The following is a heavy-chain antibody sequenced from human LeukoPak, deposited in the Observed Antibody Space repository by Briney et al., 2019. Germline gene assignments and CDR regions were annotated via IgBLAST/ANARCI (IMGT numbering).Heavy chain of an antibody. V-gene: IGHV1-2*02. CDR2: INPNSGGT. J-gene: IGHJ4*02. CDR1: GYTFTGYY. Sequence: ASVKVSCKASGYTFTGYYMHWVRQAPGQGLEWMGWINPNSGGTNYAQKFQGRVTMTRDTSISTAYMELSRLRSDDTAVYYCARSSTTGTTSYFDYWGQGTLVTVSS. CDR3: ARSSTTGTTSYFDY. D-gene: IGHD1-7*01.